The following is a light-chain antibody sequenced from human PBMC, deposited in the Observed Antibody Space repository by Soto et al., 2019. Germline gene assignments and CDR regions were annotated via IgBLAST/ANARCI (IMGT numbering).Light chain of an antibody. CDR3: QQYYDWPT. CDR2: GLS. CDR1: QRITT. Sequence: DIVLTQSPGTLSLSPWERATLSCRASQRITTVAWYQQKPGQAPRLLIYGLSIRAPGVPARFSVGGSGAEFTLTISSLQSEDFAVYFCQQYYDWPTFGQGTKVDI. V-gene: IGKV3-15*01. J-gene: IGKJ1*01.